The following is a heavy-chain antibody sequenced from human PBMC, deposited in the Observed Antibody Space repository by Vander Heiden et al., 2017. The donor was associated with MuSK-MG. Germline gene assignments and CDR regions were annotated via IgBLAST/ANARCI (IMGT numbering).Heavy chain of an antibody. V-gene: IGHV1-69*12. Sequence: QVQLVQSGAEVKKPGSSVKVSCKASGGTFSSYAISWVRQAPGQGLEWMGGIIPIFGTANYAQKFQGRVTITADESTSTAYMEMRRMRSEDTAVYYCASNRLRLYSSSDYWGQGTLVTVSS. CDR3: ASNRLRLYSSSDY. J-gene: IGHJ4*02. CDR1: GGTFSSYA. D-gene: IGHD6-6*01. CDR2: IIPIFGTA.